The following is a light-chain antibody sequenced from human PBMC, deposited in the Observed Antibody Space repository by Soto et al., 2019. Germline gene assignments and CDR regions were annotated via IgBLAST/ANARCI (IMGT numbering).Light chain of an antibody. CDR2: AAS. V-gene: IGKV1-9*01. CDR1: QGSRSY. CDR3: QQLNSYPWT. Sequence: DIQLTHAPSFLSASVGDRVPITCRASQGSRSYLAWYQQKPGKAPKLLIYAASTLQSGVPSRFSGSGYGTEFTLTISSLQPEDFAAYYCQQLNSYPWTFGQGTKVEIK. J-gene: IGKJ1*01.